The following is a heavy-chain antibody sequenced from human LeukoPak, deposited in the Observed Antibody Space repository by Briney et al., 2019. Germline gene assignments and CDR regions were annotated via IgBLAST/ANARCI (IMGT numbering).Heavy chain of an antibody. Sequence: PGGSLRLSCAGSGFTVSSSYMNWVRQAPEKVLECVSVLSSGGTTYYADSVKGRFTISRDNSKNTLYLQMNNLRAEDTAVYYCARDPVPEFWGQGTMVTVSS. CDR3: ARDPVPEF. D-gene: IGHD1-14*01. CDR1: GFTVSSSY. CDR2: LSSGGTT. V-gene: IGHV3-53*01. J-gene: IGHJ3*01.